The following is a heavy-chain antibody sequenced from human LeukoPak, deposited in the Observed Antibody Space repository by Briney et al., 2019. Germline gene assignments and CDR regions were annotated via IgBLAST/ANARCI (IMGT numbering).Heavy chain of an antibody. CDR1: RGSLSRYY. CDR3: ARRGGSSGWLPFDY. CDR2: IYYSGST. Sequence: SETLSLTCTVSRGSLSRYYWSWIRQPPGKGLEWIGYIYYSGSTNYNPSLKSRVTISVDTSKNQFFLKLSSVTAADTAVYYCARRGGSSGWLPFDYWGQGTLVTVSS. J-gene: IGHJ4*02. D-gene: IGHD6-19*01. V-gene: IGHV4-59*08.